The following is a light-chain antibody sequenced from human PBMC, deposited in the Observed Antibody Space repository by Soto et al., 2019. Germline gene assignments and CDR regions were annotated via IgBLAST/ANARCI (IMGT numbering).Light chain of an antibody. Sequence: EIVLTQSPETLSFAPGESETRSFRSTRSVFRYLAWYQQQPGQAPRLLIYGASIRATGIPDRFSGSGSGTDFTLTISRLEPEDFAVYYCQQYSTSPWTFVQGTKVDIK. CDR3: QQYSTSPWT. J-gene: IGKJ1*01. V-gene: IGKV3-20*01. CDR2: GAS. CDR1: RSVFRY.